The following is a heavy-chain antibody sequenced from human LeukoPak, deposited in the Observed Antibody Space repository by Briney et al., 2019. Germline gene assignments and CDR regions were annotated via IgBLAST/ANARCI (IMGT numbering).Heavy chain of an antibody. Sequence: GRSLRLSSSASGFTFSTYGMHWVRQAPGKGLVRVAVISYDGSNKYYADSVKGRFTISRDNSKNTLYLQMNSLRAEDTAVYYSAKDRSYGDYYFDSWGQGTLVTVSS. D-gene: IGHD4-17*01. CDR3: AKDRSYGDYYFDS. V-gene: IGHV3-30*18. J-gene: IGHJ4*02. CDR1: GFTFSTYG. CDR2: ISYDGSNK.